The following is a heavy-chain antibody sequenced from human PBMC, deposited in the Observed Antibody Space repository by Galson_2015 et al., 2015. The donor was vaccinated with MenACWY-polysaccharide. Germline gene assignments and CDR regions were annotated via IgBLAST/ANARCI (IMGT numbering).Heavy chain of an antibody. CDR3: ARVCGSGRCLDV. Sequence: ETLSLTCTVSGDSISGNYWSWIRQPPGKGLEWIAYIHSTGSTYYNPSLKSRVTMSVDMSKNQFSLDLTSVTAADTAVYYCARVCGSGRCLDVWGQGTTVTVSS. J-gene: IGHJ6*02. CDR1: GDSISGNY. D-gene: IGHD2-21*01. CDR2: IHSTGST. V-gene: IGHV4-59*12.